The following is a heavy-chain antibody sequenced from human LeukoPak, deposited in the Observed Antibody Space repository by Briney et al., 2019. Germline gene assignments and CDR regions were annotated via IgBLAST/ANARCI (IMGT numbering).Heavy chain of an antibody. D-gene: IGHD2-2*01. J-gene: IGHJ3*02. CDR2: INHSGST. Sequence: SATLSLTCTVSGGSICGYYWSWIRQPPGKGLEWIGEINHSGSTNYNPSLKSRVTISVDTSKNQFSLKLSSVTAADTAVYYCARGPPVDIVVVPAATDAFDIWGQGTMVTVSS. CDR3: ARGPPVDIVVVPAATDAFDI. V-gene: IGHV4-34*01. CDR1: GGSICGYY.